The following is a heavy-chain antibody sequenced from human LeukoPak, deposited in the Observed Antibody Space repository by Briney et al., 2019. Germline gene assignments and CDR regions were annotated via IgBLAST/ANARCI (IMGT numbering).Heavy chain of an antibody. Sequence: GGSLRLSCAATGFIFSSYTMNWVRQAPGKGLEWVSSIGSSSSYIYYADSVKGRFTISRDNAKNSLYLQMNSLRAEDTALYYCARDGDLRWLQLTGPDYWGQETLVTVSS. J-gene: IGHJ4*02. D-gene: IGHD5-24*01. CDR2: IGSSSSYI. V-gene: IGHV3-21*01. CDR1: GFIFSSYT. CDR3: ARDGDLRWLQLTGPDY.